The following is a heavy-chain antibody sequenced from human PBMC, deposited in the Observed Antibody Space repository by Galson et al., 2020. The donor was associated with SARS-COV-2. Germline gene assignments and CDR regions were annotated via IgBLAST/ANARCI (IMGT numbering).Heavy chain of an antibody. D-gene: IGHD2-15*01. V-gene: IGHV1-2*02. CDR2: INPNSGDT. J-gene: IGHJ5*02. CDR1: GYTFTGYY. Sequence: ASVTVSCKASGYTFTGYYMHWVRQAPGQGLKWMGWINPNSGDTNYAQKFQGRVTMTRDTSISTAYMELSRLRSDDTAVYYCARESCMGSCSGDNWVDPWGQGTLVTVAS. CDR3: ARESCMGSCSGDNWVDP.